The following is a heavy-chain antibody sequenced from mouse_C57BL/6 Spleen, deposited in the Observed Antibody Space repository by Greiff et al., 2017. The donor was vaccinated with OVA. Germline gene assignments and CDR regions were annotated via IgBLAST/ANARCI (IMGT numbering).Heavy chain of an antibody. Sequence: DVQLVESGGGLVQPGGSLSLSCAASGFTFTDYYMSWVRQPPGKALEWLGFIRNKANGYTTEYSASVKGRFTISRDNSQSILYLQMNALRAEDSATYYCARDWDSYAMDYWGQGTSVTVSS. D-gene: IGHD4-1*01. CDR2: IRNKANGYTT. J-gene: IGHJ4*01. V-gene: IGHV7-3*01. CDR3: ARDWDSYAMDY. CDR1: GFTFTDYY.